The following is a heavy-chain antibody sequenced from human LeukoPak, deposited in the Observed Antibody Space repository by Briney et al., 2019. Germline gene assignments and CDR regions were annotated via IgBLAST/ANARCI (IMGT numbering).Heavy chain of an antibody. Sequence: ASVKVSCKASGYTFTGYYIHWVRQAPGQGLEWMGWVNPNGGGTNYAQKFQGRVTMTRDTSISTAYMELNRLTFDDTALYYCAGGITGGDFWGQGTLVTVSS. CDR1: GYTFTGYY. CDR3: AGGITGGDF. V-gene: IGHV1-2*02. CDR2: VNPNGGGT. D-gene: IGHD1-14*01. J-gene: IGHJ4*02.